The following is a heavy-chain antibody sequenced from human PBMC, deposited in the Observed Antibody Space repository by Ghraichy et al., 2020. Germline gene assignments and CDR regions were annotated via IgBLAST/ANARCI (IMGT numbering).Heavy chain of an antibody. D-gene: IGHD4-11*01. CDR2: INHSGST. Sequence: SETLSLTCAVYGGSFIGYYWSWIRQPPGTGLDWIGEINHSGSTNYNPSLKSRVTISVDTSKNQFSLKLSSVTAADTAVYYCARGVPELYSNSAYYFDYWGQGTLVTVSS. J-gene: IGHJ4*02. CDR1: GGSFIGYY. V-gene: IGHV4-34*01. CDR3: ARGVPELYSNSAYYFDY.